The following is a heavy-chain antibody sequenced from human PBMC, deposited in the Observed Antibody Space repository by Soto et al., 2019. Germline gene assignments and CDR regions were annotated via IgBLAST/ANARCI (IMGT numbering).Heavy chain of an antibody. J-gene: IGHJ4*02. Sequence: QVQLRESGPELVRPSETLSLTCTVSGGSITGYYWSWIRQPPGKGLEWIGYIYDSGTTTYNAALKSRVTISADTSKNQFSLNLRSVTAADTAVYYCARRNYGEEGYFFDFWGQGLLVTVSS. D-gene: IGHD4-17*01. V-gene: IGHV4-59*08. CDR2: IYDSGTT. CDR1: GGSITGYY. CDR3: ARRNYGEEGYFFDF.